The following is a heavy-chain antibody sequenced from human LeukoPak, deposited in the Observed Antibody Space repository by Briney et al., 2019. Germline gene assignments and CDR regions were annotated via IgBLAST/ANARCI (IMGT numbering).Heavy chain of an antibody. V-gene: IGHV3-23*01. CDR2: ISGSGGTT. Sequence: GSLRLSCAASRFTFSSYAMSWVRQAPGKGLEWVSAISGSGGTTYYADSVKGRFTISRDNSKNSLYLQMNSLRADDTAIYYCVTSSGYWGQGTLVTVSS. CDR1: RFTFSSYA. J-gene: IGHJ4*02. CDR3: VTSSGY.